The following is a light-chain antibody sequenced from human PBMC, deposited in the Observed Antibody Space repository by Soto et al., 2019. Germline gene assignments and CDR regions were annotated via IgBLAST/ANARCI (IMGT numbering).Light chain of an antibody. J-gene: IGLJ3*02. CDR3: CSYAGSSSGV. CDR1: SSDVGSYNL. Sequence: QSALTQPASVSGSPGQSITISCTGTSSDVGSYNLVSWYQQHPGKAPKLMIYEVSKRPSGVSNRFSVSKSGNTASLTISGLQAEDEADYYCCSYAGSSSGVFGGGTKVTVL. V-gene: IGLV2-23*02. CDR2: EVS.